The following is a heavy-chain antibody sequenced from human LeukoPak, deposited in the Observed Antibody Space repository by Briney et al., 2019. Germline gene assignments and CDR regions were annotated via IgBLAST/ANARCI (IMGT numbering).Heavy chain of an antibody. D-gene: IGHD6-6*01. V-gene: IGHV1-3*01. J-gene: IGHJ4*02. Sequence: ASVKVSCKASGYTFTSYAMHWVRQAPGQRLEWMGWINAGNGNTKYSQKFQGRVTITRDTSASTAYMGLSSLRSEDTAVYYCARVSGYSSSDYWGQGTLVTVSS. CDR1: GYTFTSYA. CDR3: ARVSGYSSSDY. CDR2: INAGNGNT.